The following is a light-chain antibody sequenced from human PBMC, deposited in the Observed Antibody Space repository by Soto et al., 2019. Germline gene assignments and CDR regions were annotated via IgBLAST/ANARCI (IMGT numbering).Light chain of an antibody. CDR2: KAS. Sequence: DIQMTQSPSTLSASVGDRVTITCRASQSISSWLAWYQQKAGKAPKLLIYKASSLESGVPSRFSDSGSGTEFTLTINSLQINDFAPYSCQQYRSYSETFGPATKVEL. J-gene: IGKJ1*01. V-gene: IGKV1-5*03. CDR1: QSISSW. CDR3: QQYRSYSET.